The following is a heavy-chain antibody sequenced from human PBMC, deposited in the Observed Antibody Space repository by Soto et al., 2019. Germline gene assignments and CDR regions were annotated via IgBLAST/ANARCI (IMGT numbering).Heavy chain of an antibody. V-gene: IGHV3-23*01. J-gene: IGHJ3*02. CDR2: IKASAE. CDR1: GFTFSDYA. CDR3: AKDGGRFFNEFET. D-gene: IGHD3-3*01. Sequence: VHLLESGGILVQPGGSLRLSCTASGFTFSDYAMHWVRQAPGKGLEWVSSIKASAEHHADSVTGRFSISRDNSKNTLYVQMNNLRAEDTAVYYCAKDGGRFFNEFETWGQGTMVTVSS.